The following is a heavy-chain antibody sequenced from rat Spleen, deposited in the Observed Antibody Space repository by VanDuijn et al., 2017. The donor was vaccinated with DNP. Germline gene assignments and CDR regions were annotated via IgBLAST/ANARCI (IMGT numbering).Heavy chain of an antibody. CDR1: GFSLTSYG. Sequence: QVQLRESGPGLLQPSQTLSLTCTVSGFSLTSYGISWVRQPPGKGLEWIGAIWGGGSTEYNSALKSRLSISRDTSKSQVFLKMNSLQTEDTATYYCARSYYGYKAYFDYWGQGVMVTVSS. CDR3: ARSYYGYKAYFDY. D-gene: IGHD1-9*01. V-gene: IGHV2-4*01. J-gene: IGHJ2*01. CDR2: IWGGGST.